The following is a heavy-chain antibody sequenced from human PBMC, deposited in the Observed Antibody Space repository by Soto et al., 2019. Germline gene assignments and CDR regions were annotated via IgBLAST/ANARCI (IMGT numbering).Heavy chain of an antibody. CDR1: GFTFSSYG. D-gene: IGHD6-19*01. CDR2: ISYDGSNK. Sequence: PGGSLRLSCAASGFTFSSYGMHWVRQAPGKGLEWVAVISYDGSNKYYADSVKGRFTISRDNSKNTLYLQMNSLRAEDTAVYYCAKVGGGWYFDYWGQGTLVTVSS. V-gene: IGHV3-30*18. J-gene: IGHJ4*02. CDR3: AKVGGGWYFDY.